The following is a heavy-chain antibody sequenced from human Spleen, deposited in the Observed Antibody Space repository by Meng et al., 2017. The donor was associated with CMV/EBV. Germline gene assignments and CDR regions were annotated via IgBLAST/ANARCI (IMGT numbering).Heavy chain of an antibody. CDR3: ARWYSSSSGDWFDP. CDR1: GGSISSYY. Sequence: GSLRLSCTVSGGSISSYYWSWIRQPPGKGLEWIGYIYYSGRTNYNPSLKSRVTISVDTSKNQFSLKLSSVTTADTAVYYCARWYSSSSGDWFDPWGQGTLVTVSS. J-gene: IGHJ5*02. CDR2: IYYSGRT. V-gene: IGHV4-59*01. D-gene: IGHD6-6*01.